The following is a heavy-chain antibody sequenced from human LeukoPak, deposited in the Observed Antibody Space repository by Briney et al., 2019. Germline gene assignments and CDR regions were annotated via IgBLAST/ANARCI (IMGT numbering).Heavy chain of an antibody. CDR1: GLTFSSHW. CDR2: ITNDGSST. D-gene: IGHD3-16*01. CDR3: ANVGYYRDAFDI. J-gene: IGHJ3*02. Sequence: PGGSLRLSCAASGLTFSSHWMHWVRQAPGKGLVWVSRITNDGSSTTYADSVKGRFTISRDNSKNTLYLQMNSLRAEDTAVYYCANVGYYRDAFDIWGQGTMVTVSS. V-gene: IGHV3-74*01.